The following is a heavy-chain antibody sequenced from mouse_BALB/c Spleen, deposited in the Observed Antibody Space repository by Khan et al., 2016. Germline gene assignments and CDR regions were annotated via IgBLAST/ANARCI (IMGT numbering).Heavy chain of an antibody. Sequence: MQLEESGAELVKPGASVKLSCTVSGFNIKDTYMHWVNQRPEQGLEWIGRIDPATGNTKYDQKFQDKATITADTSSNTAYLQLSSLTSEDTAVYYCSRGVYDYEFAYWGQGTLVTVSA. D-gene: IGHD2-4*01. CDR2: IDPATGNT. V-gene: IGHV14-3*02. CDR3: SRGVYDYEFAY. CDR1: GFNIKDTY. J-gene: IGHJ3*01.